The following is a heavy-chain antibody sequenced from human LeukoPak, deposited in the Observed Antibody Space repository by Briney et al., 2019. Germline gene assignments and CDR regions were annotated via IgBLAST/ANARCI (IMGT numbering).Heavy chain of an antibody. CDR2: IYHSGST. Sequence: TCXXXXGXISSSTXXWGWIRQPPGXGXXWIGSIYHSGSTYYNPSVKSRITISVDRSTNQFSLKLRSVTAADTAVYYCVRHGGYCTSTSCLEYFQHWGQGTLVTVSS. V-gene: IGHV4-39*01. CDR3: VRHGGYCTSTSCLEYFQH. D-gene: IGHD2-2*01. CDR1: XGXISSSTXX. J-gene: IGHJ1*01.